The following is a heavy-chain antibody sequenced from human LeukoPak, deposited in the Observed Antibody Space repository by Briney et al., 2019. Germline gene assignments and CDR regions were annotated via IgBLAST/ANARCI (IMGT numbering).Heavy chain of an antibody. CDR3: ASLAVYGDYGGYFQH. V-gene: IGHV1-2*02. J-gene: IGHJ1*01. CDR1: GYTFTEYY. CDR2: INPNSGGT. Sequence: ASVKVSFKASGYTFTEYYMHCGRQAPGQGLEWMGWINPNSGGTNSVQKFQGRVTMTRDTSISTAYMELSRLRSDDTAVYYCASLAVYGDYGGYFQHWGQGTLVTVSS. D-gene: IGHD4-17*01.